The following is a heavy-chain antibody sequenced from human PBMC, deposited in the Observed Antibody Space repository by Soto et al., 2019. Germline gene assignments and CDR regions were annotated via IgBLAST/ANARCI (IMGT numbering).Heavy chain of an antibody. D-gene: IGHD6-19*01. Sequence: QVQLVESGGGVVQPGRSLRLSCAASGFTFSSYAMHWVRQAPGKGLEWVAVISYDGSNKYYADSVKGRFTISRDNSKNTLYLQMNSLRVEDTAVYYCARDRDGSGWYLDYWGQGTLVTVSS. CDR1: GFTFSSYA. CDR3: ARDRDGSGWYLDY. CDR2: ISYDGSNK. J-gene: IGHJ4*02. V-gene: IGHV3-30-3*01.